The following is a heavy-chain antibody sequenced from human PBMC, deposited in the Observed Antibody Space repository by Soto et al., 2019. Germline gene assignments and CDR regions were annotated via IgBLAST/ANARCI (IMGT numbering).Heavy chain of an antibody. J-gene: IGHJ6*02. CDR1: GYTFTSYY. D-gene: IGHD4-4*01. Sequence: SVKVSCKASGYTFTSYYMHWVRQAPGQGLEWMGGIIPIFGTANYAQKFQGRVTITADKSTSTAYMELSSLRSEDTAVYYCARYSNYGRDYYYGMDVWGQGTTVTVSS. V-gene: IGHV1-69*06. CDR3: ARYSNYGRDYYYGMDV. CDR2: IIPIFGTA.